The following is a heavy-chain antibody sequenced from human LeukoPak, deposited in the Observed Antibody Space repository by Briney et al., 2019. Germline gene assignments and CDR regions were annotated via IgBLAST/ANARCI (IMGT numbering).Heavy chain of an antibody. V-gene: IGHV4-59*01. CDR2: IYYSGTT. J-gene: IGHJ5*02. CDR3: ARVPGDWFDP. CDR1: GGSISSYY. Sequence: PSETLSLTCTVSGGSISSYYWSWIRQPPGKGLEWIGCIYYSGTTNYNPSLKSRVTISVDTSKNQFSLKLSSVTAADTAVYYCARVPGDWFDPWGQGTLVTVSS. D-gene: IGHD4-17*01.